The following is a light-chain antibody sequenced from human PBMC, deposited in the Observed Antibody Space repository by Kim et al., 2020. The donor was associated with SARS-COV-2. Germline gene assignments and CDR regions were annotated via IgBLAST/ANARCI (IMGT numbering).Light chain of an antibody. CDR2: RPN. CDR1: AGTVTSEYL. Sequence: PGGTVTLTFGSSAGTVTSEYLPNWIQQRPGQAPRTLIYRPNNRHSWTPARFSGSLLGGKAALTVSGGQPEDEADYFCLVSYGGAWVFGGGTQLTVL. J-gene: IGLJ3*02. V-gene: IGLV7-43*01. CDR3: LVSYGGAWV.